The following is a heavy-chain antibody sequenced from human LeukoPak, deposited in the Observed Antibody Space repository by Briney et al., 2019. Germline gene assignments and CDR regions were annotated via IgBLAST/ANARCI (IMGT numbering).Heavy chain of an antibody. Sequence: GGSLRLSCAASGFTVSSNYMSWVRQAPGKGLEWVSVIYSGGSTYYADSVKGRFTISRDNSKNTLYLQMNSLRAEDTAVYYCARAASTPWGSGYYMDVWGKGTTVTISS. V-gene: IGHV3-66*01. CDR2: IYSGGST. D-gene: IGHD7-27*01. CDR3: ARAASTPWGSGYYMDV. CDR1: GFTVSSNY. J-gene: IGHJ6*03.